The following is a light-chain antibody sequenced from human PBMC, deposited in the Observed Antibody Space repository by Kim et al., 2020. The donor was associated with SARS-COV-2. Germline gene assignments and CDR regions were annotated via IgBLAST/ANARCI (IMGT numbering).Light chain of an antibody. CDR1: QGTSEY. Sequence: EAVGERITITCRASQGTSEYLAWYQQRPGKVPKLLLYGASVLQSGAPARFSGSGSGTVFTLTISRLQPEDVGTYYCQKYNSAPRTFGQGTKVDIK. V-gene: IGKV1-27*01. J-gene: IGKJ1*01. CDR3: QKYNSAPRT. CDR2: GAS.